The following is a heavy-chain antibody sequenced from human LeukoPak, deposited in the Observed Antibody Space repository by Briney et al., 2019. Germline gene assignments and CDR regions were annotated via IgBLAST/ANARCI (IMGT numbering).Heavy chain of an antibody. D-gene: IGHD5-24*01. J-gene: IGHJ4*02. CDR2: IKEDGSEK. CDR1: GFTFSFYW. Sequence: GGSLRLSCAASGFTFSFYWMNWVRQAPGKGLEWVANIKEDGSEKYYVDSVKGRFTISRDNAKNSLYLQMNSVRAEDTAVYYCASREYWGQGTLVTVCS. CDR3: ASREY. V-gene: IGHV3-7*01.